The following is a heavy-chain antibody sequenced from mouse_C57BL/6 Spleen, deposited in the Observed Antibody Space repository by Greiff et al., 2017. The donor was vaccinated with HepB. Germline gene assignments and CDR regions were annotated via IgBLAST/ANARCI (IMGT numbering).Heavy chain of an antibody. CDR3: ARGDYYGSSYD. CDR2: IDPSDSET. CDR1: GYTFTSYW. Sequence: VQLQQPGAELVRPGSSVKLSCKASGYTFTSYWMHWVKQRPIQGLEWIGNIDPSDSETHYNQKFKDKATLTVDKSSSTAYMQLSSLTSEDSAVYYCARGDYYGSSYDWGQGTTLTVSS. V-gene: IGHV1-52*01. J-gene: IGHJ2*01. D-gene: IGHD1-1*01.